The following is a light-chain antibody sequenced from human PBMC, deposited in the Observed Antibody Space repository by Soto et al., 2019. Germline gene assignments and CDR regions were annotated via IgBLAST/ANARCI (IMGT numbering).Light chain of an antibody. CDR1: QSVSSN. Sequence: EIVMTQSPATLSVSAGERATLSCRASQSVSSNLAWYQQKPGQAPRLLIYGASSRATGIPDRFSGSGSGTDFTLAISSLQPEDFATYYCQQSDSIPITFGQGTRLEIK. CDR3: QQSDSIPIT. CDR2: GAS. V-gene: IGKV3D-15*01. J-gene: IGKJ5*01.